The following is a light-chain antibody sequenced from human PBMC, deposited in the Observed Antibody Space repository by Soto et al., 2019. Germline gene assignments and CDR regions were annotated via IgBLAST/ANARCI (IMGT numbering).Light chain of an antibody. CDR3: QQLRMYPST. V-gene: IGKV1-39*01. CDR2: TAS. CDR1: QSISNF. J-gene: IGKJ4*01. Sequence: DIQMTQSPSSLSASVGDRVTITCRASQSISNFLNWYQQKPGKAPKLLIYTASGLQSGVPSRFSGSGSGTDFALTITSLQAEDFATYYCQQLRMYPSTFGGGTKVDIK.